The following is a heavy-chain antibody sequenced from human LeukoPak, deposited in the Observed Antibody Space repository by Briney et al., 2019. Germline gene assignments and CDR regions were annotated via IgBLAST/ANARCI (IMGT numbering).Heavy chain of an antibody. J-gene: IGHJ5*02. CDR3: ARHRLRRYCSSTSCYAEGNWFDP. Sequence: GSLRLSCAASGFTFSSYSMNWIRQPPGKGLEWIGEINHSGSTNYNPSLKSRVTISVDTSKNQFSLKLSSVTAADTAVYYCARHRLRRYCSSTSCYAEGNWFDPWGQGTLVTVSS. V-gene: IGHV4-34*01. CDR1: GFTFSSYS. D-gene: IGHD2-2*01. CDR2: INHSGST.